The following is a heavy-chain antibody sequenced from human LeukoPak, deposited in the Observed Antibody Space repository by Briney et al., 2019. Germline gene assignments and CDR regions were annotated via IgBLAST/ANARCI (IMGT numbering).Heavy chain of an antibody. D-gene: IGHD3-3*01. V-gene: IGHV1-69*08. CDR3: ARGSYFDVLSGFYYSHMDV. CDR1: GVTFGNST. Sequence: SVKVSCKASGVTFGNSTLNWVRQAPGQGLEWMGRIIPIFGTSNYAPKFRDRVSITADTSTSTAYLEMSSLTSDDTALYYCARGSYFDVLSGFYYSHMDVWGEGTTVTVS. CDR2: IIPIFGTS. J-gene: IGHJ6*03.